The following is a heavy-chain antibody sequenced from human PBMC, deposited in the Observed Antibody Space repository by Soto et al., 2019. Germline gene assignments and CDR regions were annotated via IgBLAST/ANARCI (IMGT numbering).Heavy chain of an antibody. D-gene: IGHD3-22*01. CDR1: GFTFSNYG. CDR2: VTNDGNTK. Sequence: SLRLSCAASGFTFSNYGMHWVRQAPGKGLEWVALVTNDGNTKYYADSVKGRFTISRDNSKNTLDLEMNSLRAEDTAVYYCARDGRYDSGDYFDYWGQGTLVTVSS. CDR3: ARDGRYDSGDYFDY. V-gene: IGHV3-30*03. J-gene: IGHJ4*02.